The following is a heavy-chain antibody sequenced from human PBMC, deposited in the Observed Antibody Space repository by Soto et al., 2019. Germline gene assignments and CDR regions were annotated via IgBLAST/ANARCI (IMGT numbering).Heavy chain of an antibody. V-gene: IGHV4-39*01. CDR3: ARLQGILRFLEWSPRFDY. CDR1: GGSISSSSYY. J-gene: IGHJ4*02. D-gene: IGHD3-3*01. CDR2: IYYSGST. Sequence: TSETLSLTCTVSGGSISSSSYYWGWIRQPPGKGLEWIGSIYYSGSTYYNPSLKSRVTISVDTSKNQFSLKLSSVTAADTAVYYCARLQGILRFLEWSPRFDYWGQGTLVTAPQ.